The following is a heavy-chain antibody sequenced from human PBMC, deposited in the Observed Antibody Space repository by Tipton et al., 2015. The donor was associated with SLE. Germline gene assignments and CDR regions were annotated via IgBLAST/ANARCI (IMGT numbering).Heavy chain of an antibody. CDR3: ARGLHSSSWVNDY. Sequence: TLSLTCTVSGGSVSSGDHYWSWIRQPPGKGLEWIGEINHSGSTNYNPSLKSRVTISVDTSKNQFSLKLSSVTAADTAVYYCARGLHSSSWVNDYWGQGTLVTVSS. CDR2: INHSGST. J-gene: IGHJ4*02. CDR1: GGSVSSGDHY. D-gene: IGHD6-13*01. V-gene: IGHV4-61*08.